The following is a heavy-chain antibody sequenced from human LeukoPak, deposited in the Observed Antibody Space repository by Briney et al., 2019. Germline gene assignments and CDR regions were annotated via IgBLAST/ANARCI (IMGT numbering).Heavy chain of an antibody. CDR2: ISAYNGNT. CDR1: GYTFTSYD. D-gene: IGHD3-22*01. Sequence: ASVKVSCKASGYTFTSYDINWVRQAPGQGLEWMGWISAYNGNTNYAQKLQGRVTMTTDTSTSTAYMELRSLRSDDTAVYYCARDLSGYPKDAFDIWGQGTMVTVSS. CDR3: ARDLSGYPKDAFDI. J-gene: IGHJ3*02. V-gene: IGHV1-18*01.